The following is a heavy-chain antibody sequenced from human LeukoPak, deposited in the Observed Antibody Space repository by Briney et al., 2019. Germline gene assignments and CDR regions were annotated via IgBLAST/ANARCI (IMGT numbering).Heavy chain of an antibody. V-gene: IGHV3-23*01. CDR3: AKGGTVGVNEY. CDR2: IGAGGST. J-gene: IGHJ4*02. D-gene: IGHD1-26*01. CDR1: GFTFSAFA. Sequence: PGGCLRFSCEASGFTFSAFAMRWVRHAPGKGLQWVSSIGAGGSTYYADSVNGRFTMSRDNSRNTVYLQMNSLRADDTAVYFCAKGGTVGVNEYWGQGTLVTVSS.